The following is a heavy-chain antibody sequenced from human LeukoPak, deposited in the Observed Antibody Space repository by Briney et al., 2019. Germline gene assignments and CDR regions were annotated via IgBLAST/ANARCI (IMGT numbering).Heavy chain of an antibody. Sequence: GGSLGLSCVVSGFTFSDYYMSWIRQAPGKGLEWVSYISSSSSYTNYADSVKGRFTVSRDNAENSLYLQMNSLRAEDTAVYYCARVKKAEGYAMDVWGQGTTVTVSS. D-gene: IGHD6-13*01. CDR2: ISSSSSYT. J-gene: IGHJ6*02. CDR1: GFTFSDYY. V-gene: IGHV3-11*06. CDR3: ARVKKAEGYAMDV.